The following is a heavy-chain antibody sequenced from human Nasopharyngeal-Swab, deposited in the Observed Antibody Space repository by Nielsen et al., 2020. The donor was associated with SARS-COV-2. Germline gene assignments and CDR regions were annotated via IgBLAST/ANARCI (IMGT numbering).Heavy chain of an antibody. CDR3: ADPPFSEY. V-gene: IGHV3-23*01. J-gene: IGHJ4*02. Sequence: GGSLRLSCAASGFTFSSYAMTWVRQAPGKGLEWVSTISASGGSTYSADSVKGRFTISRDNSKNTLYLQMNSLRADDTAVYYCADPPFSEYWGQGTLVTVSS. CDR1: GFTFSSYA. CDR2: ISASGGST.